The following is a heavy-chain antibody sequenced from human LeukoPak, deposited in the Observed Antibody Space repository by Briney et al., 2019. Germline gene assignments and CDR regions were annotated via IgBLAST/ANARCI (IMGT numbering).Heavy chain of an antibody. CDR2: VHLDGRT. Sequence: PSETLSLTCGVSGGSISSTNWWTWVRQPPGKGLEWIGEVHLDGRTNYNPSLQSRLTMSVDFSENHISLKLTSATAADTAVYYCAREGGPFRPLDYSGQGTLVTVSS. V-gene: IGHV4-4*02. CDR1: GGSISSTNW. D-gene: IGHD2/OR15-2a*01. J-gene: IGHJ4*02. CDR3: AREGGPFRPLDY.